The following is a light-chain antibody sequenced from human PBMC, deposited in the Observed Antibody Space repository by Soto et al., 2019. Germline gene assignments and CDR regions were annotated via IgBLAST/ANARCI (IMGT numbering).Light chain of an antibody. V-gene: IGKV1-5*03. CDR3: QQSFSTLGRT. CDR2: KAS. J-gene: IGKJ1*01. Sequence: DIQMTQSPSTLSASVGDRVTFACRASQNIVDWLAWYQQKPGKAPKLLIYKASNLESGVPSRFGGSGSGSEFTLTISNLQPDDFATYYCQQSFSTLGRTFGQGTKVDIK. CDR1: QNIVDW.